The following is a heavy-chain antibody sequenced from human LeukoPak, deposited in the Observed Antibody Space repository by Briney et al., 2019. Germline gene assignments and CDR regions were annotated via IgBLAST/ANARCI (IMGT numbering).Heavy chain of an antibody. Sequence: ASVNVSCKSSGYTFIDYYIHWVRQAPGQGLEWMGWINPNSGATKYAQKFQGRDSMTRDTSINTAYMDLTNLRSDDTAIFYCARVKKLMPEFEFWGQGTLVTVSS. J-gene: IGHJ4*02. D-gene: IGHD2-2*01. CDR2: INPNSGAT. V-gene: IGHV1-2*02. CDR3: ARVKKLMPEFEF. CDR1: GYTFIDYY.